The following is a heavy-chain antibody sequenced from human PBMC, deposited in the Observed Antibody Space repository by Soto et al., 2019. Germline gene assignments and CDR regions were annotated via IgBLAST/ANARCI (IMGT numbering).Heavy chain of an antibody. D-gene: IGHD6-19*01. CDR2: IYFSETT. CDR3: ASTAHSSGWYSGGFDY. V-gene: IGHV4-30-4*01. J-gene: IGHJ4*02. Sequence: PSDTLSLTCNVSGASISIGDYYWSGILHPPGKGLEWIGYIYFSETTSYNPSLKSRVTISGDKSKNQFSLRLTSVTAADTAVYYCASTAHSSGWYSGGFDYWGQGTLVTVSS. CDR1: GASISIGDYY.